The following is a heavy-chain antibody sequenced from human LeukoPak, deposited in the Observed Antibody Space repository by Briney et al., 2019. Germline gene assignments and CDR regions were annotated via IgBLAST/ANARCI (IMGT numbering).Heavy chain of an antibody. J-gene: IGHJ4*02. CDR3: ARGVYDSSGYYYAYYFDY. CDR1: GGTSSSYA. Sequence: ASVKVSCKASGGTSSSYAISWVRQAPGQGLEWMGGIIPIFGTANYAQKFQGRVTITTDESTSTAYMELSSLRSEDTAVYYCARGVYDSSGYYYAYYFDYWGQGTLVTVSS. D-gene: IGHD3-22*01. V-gene: IGHV1-69*05. CDR2: IIPIFGTA.